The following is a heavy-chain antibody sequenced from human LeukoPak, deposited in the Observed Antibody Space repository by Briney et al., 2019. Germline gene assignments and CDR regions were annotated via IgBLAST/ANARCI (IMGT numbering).Heavy chain of an antibody. CDR3: ARQGVGATDC. J-gene: IGHJ4*02. D-gene: IGHD1-26*01. Sequence: PSETLSLTCTVSGGSISSSTYYWAWIRQSPGKGLEWIGSITYSGSTYYNPSLESRVTISVDTSKDQFSLRLISVTAVDAAVYYCARQGVGATDCWGQGTLVTVSS. V-gene: IGHV4-39*01. CDR1: GGSISSSTYY. CDR2: ITYSGST.